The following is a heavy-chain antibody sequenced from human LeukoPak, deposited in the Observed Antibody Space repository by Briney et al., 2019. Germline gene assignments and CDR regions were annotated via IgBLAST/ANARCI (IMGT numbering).Heavy chain of an antibody. J-gene: IGHJ4*02. D-gene: IGHD1-14*01. Sequence: PGGSLRLSCAASGFTFSTYAMNWVRQAPGKGLEWVSAISPIGSRTYYADSVKGRFTISRDNSKNTLYLRMDSLRAGDTAIYYCAKASTVLKPIDSWGQGTLVTVSS. V-gene: IGHV3-23*01. CDR1: GFTFSTYA. CDR2: ISPIGSRT. CDR3: AKASTVLKPIDS.